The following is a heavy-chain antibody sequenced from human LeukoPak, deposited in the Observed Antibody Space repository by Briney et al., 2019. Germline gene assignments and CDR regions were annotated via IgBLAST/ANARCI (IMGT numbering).Heavy chain of an antibody. Sequence: PSETLSLTCTVSGGSINNFYWSWVRQPPGKGLEWIGFIYYSGNTNYNPPLKSRVTISVDTSKNQFSLKLSSVTAADTAVYYCARYAAASYYFDYWGQGTLVTVSS. V-gene: IGHV4-59*01. D-gene: IGHD2-2*01. CDR3: ARYAAASYYFDY. CDR1: GGSINNFY. CDR2: IYYSGNT. J-gene: IGHJ4*02.